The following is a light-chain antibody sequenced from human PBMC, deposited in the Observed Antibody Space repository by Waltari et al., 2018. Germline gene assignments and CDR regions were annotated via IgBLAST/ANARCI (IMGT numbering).Light chain of an antibody. CDR3: QQRTNWPPT. Sequence: EIVLTQSPATLSLSPGERATLSCRASQSVSSDLGWYQQKPGQAPRLLIYDASNRATGIPARFSGSGSGTDFTLTISSLEPEDFAVYYCQQRTNWPPTFGQGTKVEIK. CDR2: DAS. V-gene: IGKV3-11*01. J-gene: IGKJ1*01. CDR1: QSVSSD.